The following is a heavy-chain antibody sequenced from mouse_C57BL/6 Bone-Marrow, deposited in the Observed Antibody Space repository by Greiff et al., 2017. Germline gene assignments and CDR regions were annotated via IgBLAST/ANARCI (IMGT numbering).Heavy chain of an antibody. Sequence: QVQLQQSGAELAKPGASVKLSCKASGYTFTSYWMHWVKQRPGQGLEWIGNINPTSGYTKYNQKFKDKATLTADKSSSTAYMQLSSLTSEDSAVYYCARGKIYYPFDYWGQGTTLTVSS. V-gene: IGHV1-7*01. CDR2: INPTSGYT. CDR3: ARGKIYYPFDY. D-gene: IGHD1-1*01. J-gene: IGHJ2*01. CDR1: GYTFTSYW.